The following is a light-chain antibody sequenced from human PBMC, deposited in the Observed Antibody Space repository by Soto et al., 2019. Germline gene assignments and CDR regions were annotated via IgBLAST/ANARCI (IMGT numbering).Light chain of an antibody. J-gene: IGKJ2*01. CDR2: GAS. V-gene: IGKV3-15*01. CDR3: QQYNNWPPNP. CDR1: QSVSSN. Sequence: EIVMTQSPATLSVSPGERATLSCRASQSVSSNLAWYQQKPGQAPRLLIYGASTRATGIPARFSGSGSGTEFTLTNSSLQSEDFTVYYCQQYNNWPPNPFGQGTKLEIK.